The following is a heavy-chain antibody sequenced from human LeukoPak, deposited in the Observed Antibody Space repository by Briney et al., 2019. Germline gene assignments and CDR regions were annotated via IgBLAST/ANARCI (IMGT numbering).Heavy chain of an antibody. CDR1: GFTFSDYN. CDR3: ARVLRYCSGGNCYSGGLGYMDV. Sequence: GGSLRLSCAASGFTFSDYNMRWVRQAPGKGLEWVSSISRSGSNKYYADSVKGRFTISRDNAKNSLFLQMNSLRAEDTAVYYCARVLRYCSGGNCYSGGLGYMDVWGKGTTVTISS. J-gene: IGHJ6*03. V-gene: IGHV3-11*01. CDR2: ISRSGSNK. D-gene: IGHD2-15*01.